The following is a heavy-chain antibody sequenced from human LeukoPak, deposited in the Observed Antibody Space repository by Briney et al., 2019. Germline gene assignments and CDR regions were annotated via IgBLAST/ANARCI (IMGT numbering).Heavy chain of an antibody. CDR3: AGGIIAAAGRFDY. J-gene: IGHJ4*02. D-gene: IGHD6-13*01. CDR2: MNPNSGNT. Sequence: ASVKVSCKASGYTFTSYDINWVRQATGQGLEWMGWMNPNSGNTGYAQKFQGRVTMTRNTSISTAYMELSSLRSEDTAVYYCAGGIIAAAGRFDYWGQGTLVTVSS. CDR1: GYTFTSYD. V-gene: IGHV1-8*01.